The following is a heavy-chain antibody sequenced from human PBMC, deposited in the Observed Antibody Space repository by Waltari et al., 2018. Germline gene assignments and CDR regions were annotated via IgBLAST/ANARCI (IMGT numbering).Heavy chain of an antibody. Sequence: QVQLVQSGAEVKKPGSSVKVSCKASGGTFSSYAISWLRQAPGQGLEWMGGIIPIFGTANYAQKFQGRVTITTDESTSTAYMELSSLRSEDTAVYYCARDDGYYDSSGYDAFDIWGQGTMVTVSS. CDR1: GGTFSSYA. J-gene: IGHJ3*02. V-gene: IGHV1-69*05. D-gene: IGHD3-22*01. CDR3: ARDDGYYDSSGYDAFDI. CDR2: IIPIFGTA.